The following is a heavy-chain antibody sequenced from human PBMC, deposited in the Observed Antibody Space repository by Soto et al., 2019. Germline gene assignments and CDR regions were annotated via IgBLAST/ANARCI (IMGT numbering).Heavy chain of an antibody. J-gene: IGHJ4*02. CDR2: INHSGST. Sequence: QVQLQQWGAGLLKPSETLYLTCAVYGGSFSGYYWSWIRQPPGKGLEWIGEINHSGSTNYNPSLKSRVTISVDTSKNQFSLKLSSVTAADTAVYYCARGGQWLVRGNFDYWGQGTLVTVSS. CDR1: GGSFSGYY. CDR3: ARGGQWLVRGNFDY. V-gene: IGHV4-34*01. D-gene: IGHD6-19*01.